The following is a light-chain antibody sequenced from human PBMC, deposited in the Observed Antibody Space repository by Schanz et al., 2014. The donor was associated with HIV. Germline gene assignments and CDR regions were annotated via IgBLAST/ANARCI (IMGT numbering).Light chain of an antibody. CDR1: QSISNW. V-gene: IGKV1-5*03. J-gene: IGKJ2*01. Sequence: DIQMTQSPSTLSASVGDRVTITCRASQSISNWLAWYQQKPGKAPKLVIYKASNLESGVPSRFSGSGSGTEFTLTISGLQPDDFATYYCQQCDSYPYTFGQGTKLDIK. CDR2: KAS. CDR3: QQCDSYPYT.